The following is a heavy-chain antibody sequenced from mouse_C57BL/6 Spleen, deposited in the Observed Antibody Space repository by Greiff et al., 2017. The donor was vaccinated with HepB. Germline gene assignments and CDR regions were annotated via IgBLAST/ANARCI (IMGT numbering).Heavy chain of an antibody. CDR2: IDPSDSYT. J-gene: IGHJ4*01. V-gene: IGHV1-50*01. CDR1: GYTFTSYW. Sequence: VKLQESGAELVKPGASVKLSCKASGYTFTSYWMQWVKQRPGQGLEWIGEIDPSDSYTNYNQKFKGKATLTVDTSSSTAYMQLSSLTSEDSAVYYCARRGDYWGQGTSVTVSS. CDR3: ARRGDY.